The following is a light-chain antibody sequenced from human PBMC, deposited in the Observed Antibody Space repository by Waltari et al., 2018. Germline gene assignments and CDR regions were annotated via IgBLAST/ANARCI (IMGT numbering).Light chain of an antibody. Sequence: DIQMTPSPSSLSASVGDRVTITCRASQTITNYLAWYQQKPGKAPRLLIYTTSTLEGGVPLRFSGSGSGRDFTLTISSLQPEDSATYFCQQTYTVPYTFGQGTTLEIK. CDR3: QQTYTVPYT. V-gene: IGKV1-39*01. J-gene: IGKJ2*01. CDR2: TTS. CDR1: QTITNY.